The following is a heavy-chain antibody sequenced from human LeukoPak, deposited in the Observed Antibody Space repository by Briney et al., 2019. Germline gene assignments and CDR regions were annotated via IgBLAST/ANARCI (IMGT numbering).Heavy chain of an antibody. Sequence: GGSLRLSCAASGFTFSDYYMSWIRQAPGKGLEWVSYISSSGSTIYYADSVKGRFTISRDNAKNSLYLQMNSLRAEDTAVYYCARDGEERCYDSSGYYYFDYWGQGTLVTVSS. V-gene: IGHV3-11*01. CDR3: ARDGEERCYDSSGYYYFDY. CDR1: GFTFSDYY. CDR2: ISSSGSTI. D-gene: IGHD3-22*01. J-gene: IGHJ4*02.